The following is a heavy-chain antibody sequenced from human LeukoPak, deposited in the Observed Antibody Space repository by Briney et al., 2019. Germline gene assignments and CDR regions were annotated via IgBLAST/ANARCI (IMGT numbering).Heavy chain of an antibody. D-gene: IGHD3-16*02. V-gene: IGHV4-61*02. CDR2: IYTSGST. CDR3: ARGGAIPIDY. CDR1: GGSISSSSYY. Sequence: SETLSLTCTVSGGSISSSSYYWSWIRQPAGKGLEWIGRIYTSGSTNYNPSLKSRVTISVDTSKNQFSLKLSSVTAADTAVYYCARGGAIPIDYWGQGTLVSVSS. J-gene: IGHJ4*02.